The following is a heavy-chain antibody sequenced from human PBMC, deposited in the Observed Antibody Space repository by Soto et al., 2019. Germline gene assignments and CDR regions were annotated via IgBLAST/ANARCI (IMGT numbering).Heavy chain of an antibody. Sequence: ASVKVSCKASGYSFTDYHIHWVRQAPGRGLEWLGRINPKSGGTSTAQKFQGWVTMTRDRSISTVYMELTRLRSDDTAVYFCARGHSTDCSNGVCSFFYNHEMDVWGQGTTVTVSS. J-gene: IGHJ6*02. CDR3: ARGHSTDCSNGVCSFFYNHEMDV. CDR1: GYSFTDYH. D-gene: IGHD2-8*01. V-gene: IGHV1-2*04. CDR2: INPKSGGT.